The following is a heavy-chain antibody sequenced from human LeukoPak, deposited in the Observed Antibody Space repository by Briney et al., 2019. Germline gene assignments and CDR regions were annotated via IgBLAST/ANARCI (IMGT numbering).Heavy chain of an antibody. D-gene: IGHD1-26*01. CDR3: AKGTSIVGATMDY. Sequence: HAGGSLRLSCAASGFTFSSYAMSWVRQAPGKGLEWVSAISGSGGSTYYADSVKGRFTISRDNSKNTLYLQMNSLRAEDTAVYYCAKGTSIVGATMDYWGQGTLVTVSS. CDR1: GFTFSSYA. V-gene: IGHV3-23*01. J-gene: IGHJ4*02. CDR2: ISGSGGST.